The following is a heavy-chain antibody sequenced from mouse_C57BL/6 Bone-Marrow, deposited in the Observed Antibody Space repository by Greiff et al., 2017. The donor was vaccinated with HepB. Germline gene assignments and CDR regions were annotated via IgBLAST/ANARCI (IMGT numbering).Heavy chain of an antibody. Sequence: EVQRVESGGGLVKPGGSLKLSCAASGFTFSDYGMHWVRQAPEKGLEWVAYISSGSSTIYYADTVKGRFTISRDNAKNTLFLQMTSLRSEDTAMYYCAEDYYYGSSPAWFAYWGQGTLVTVSA. J-gene: IGHJ3*01. D-gene: IGHD1-1*01. CDR3: AEDYYYGSSPAWFAY. CDR2: ISSGSSTI. V-gene: IGHV5-17*01. CDR1: GFTFSDYG.